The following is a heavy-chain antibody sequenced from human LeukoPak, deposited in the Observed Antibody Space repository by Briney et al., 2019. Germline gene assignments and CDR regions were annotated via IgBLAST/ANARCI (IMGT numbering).Heavy chain of an antibody. CDR3: ARGSLLAFDI. Sequence: GGSLRLSCAASGFTFSSYAMHWVRQAPGKGLERVAVIWSDVTNKYYSDSVKGRFTISRDNSKNTLYLQMNSLRAEDTAVYYCARGSLLAFDIWGQGTMVTVSS. J-gene: IGHJ3*02. V-gene: IGHV3-33*01. CDR2: IWSDVTNK. CDR1: GFTFSSYA.